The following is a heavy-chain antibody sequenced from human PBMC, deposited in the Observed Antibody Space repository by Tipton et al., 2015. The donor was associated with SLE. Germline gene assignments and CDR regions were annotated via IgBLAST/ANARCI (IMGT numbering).Heavy chain of an antibody. CDR2: VYHSGTA. CDR1: GGSLSGYY. D-gene: IGHD5-12*01. V-gene: IGHV4-34*01. J-gene: IGHJ5*02. Sequence: AGLVKPSETLSLTCAVSGGSLSGYYWSWIRQPPGKGLEWLGKVYHSGTAKHNPSLKSRVTISVDTSKNQFSLRLSSVTAADTAVYYCARGRGGYSEYGHNWFDPWGQGTLVTVSS. CDR3: ARGRGGYSEYGHNWFDP.